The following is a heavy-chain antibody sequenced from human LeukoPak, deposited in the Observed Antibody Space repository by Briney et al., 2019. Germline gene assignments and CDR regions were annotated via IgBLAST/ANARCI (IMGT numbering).Heavy chain of an antibody. V-gene: IGHV3-53*05. CDR1: GFTVSSNY. D-gene: IGHD6-19*01. Sequence: GGSLRLSCAASGFTVSSNYMGWVRQAPGEGLGWASVIYSGGNTFYVDSVKGRFTISRDNSKNTLYLQMNSLGAEDTAVYYCARDRVEIVVAGTVDCWGQGTLVTVSS. CDR2: IYSGGNT. CDR3: ARDRVEIVVAGTVDC. J-gene: IGHJ4*02.